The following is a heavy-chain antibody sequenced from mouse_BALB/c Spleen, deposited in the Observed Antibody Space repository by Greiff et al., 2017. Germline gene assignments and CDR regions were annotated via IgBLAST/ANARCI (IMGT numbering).Heavy chain of an antibody. CDR1: GFTFSSYA. Sequence: EVMLVESGGGLVKPGGSLKLSCAASGFTFSSYAMSWVRQTPEKRLEWVASISCGGSTYYPDSVKGRFTISRDNARNILYLQMSSLRSEDTAMYYCARGGLRRDYYAMDYWGQGTSVTVSS. D-gene: IGHD2-4*01. CDR2: ISCGGST. J-gene: IGHJ4*01. V-gene: IGHV5-6-5*01. CDR3: ARGGLRRDYYAMDY.